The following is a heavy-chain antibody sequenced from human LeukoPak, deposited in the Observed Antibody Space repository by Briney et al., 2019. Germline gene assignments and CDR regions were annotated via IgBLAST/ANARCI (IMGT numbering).Heavy chain of an antibody. CDR1: GGSISSYY. CDR3: ARRYGSGSYFDY. CDR2: IYYSGST. Sequence: SETLSLTCTVSGGSISSYYWSWIRQPPGKGLEWIGYIYYSGSTNYNPSLKSRVTISVDTSKNQFSLRLSSVTASDTAVYYCARRYGSGSYFDYWGQGTLVTVSS. D-gene: IGHD3-10*01. J-gene: IGHJ4*02. V-gene: IGHV4-59*08.